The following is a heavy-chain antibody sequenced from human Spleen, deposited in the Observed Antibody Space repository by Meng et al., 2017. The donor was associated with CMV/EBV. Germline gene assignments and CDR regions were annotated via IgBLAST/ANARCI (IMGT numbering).Heavy chain of an antibody. CDR2: ISSSSSYI. CDR3: AREGEIAYCGGDCYSLGMDV. CDR1: GFTFSSYS. Sequence: GESLKISCAASGFTFSSYSMNWVRQAPGKGLEWVSSISSSSSYIYYADSVKGRFTISRDNAKNSLYLQMNSLRAEDTAVYYCAREGEIAYCGGDCYSLGMDVWGQGTTVTVSS. D-gene: IGHD2-21*01. V-gene: IGHV3-21*01. J-gene: IGHJ6*02.